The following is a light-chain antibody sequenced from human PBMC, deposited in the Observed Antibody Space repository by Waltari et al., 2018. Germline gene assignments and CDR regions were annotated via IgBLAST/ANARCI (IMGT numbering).Light chain of an antibody. CDR3: QVWDDTNNSGV. J-gene: IGLJ3*02. Sequence: YVVTQPPSVSVAPGKTARLTCEGENIETKSVNWYQQKAGQAPLLVMFYDSDRPSGIPERFSGSNSGRTATLTSNWVEPGDEADYHCQVWDDTNNSGVFGGGTKLTVL. CDR2: YDS. V-gene: IGLV3-21*04. CDR1: NIETKS.